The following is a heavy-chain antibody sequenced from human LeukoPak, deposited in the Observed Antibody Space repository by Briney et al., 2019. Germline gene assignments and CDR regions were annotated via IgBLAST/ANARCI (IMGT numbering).Heavy chain of an antibody. D-gene: IGHD3-3*01. CDR3: AREFWSGYYVYYYYGMDV. CDR1: GFTLSDYY. J-gene: IGHJ6*02. V-gene: IGHV3-11*01. CDR2: ISSSGSTI. Sequence: GGSLRLSCAASGFTLSDYYMSWIRQAPGKGLEWVSYISSSGSTIYYADSVKGRFTISRDNAKNSLYLQMNSLRAEDTAVYYCAREFWSGYYVYYYYGMDVWGQGTTVTVSS.